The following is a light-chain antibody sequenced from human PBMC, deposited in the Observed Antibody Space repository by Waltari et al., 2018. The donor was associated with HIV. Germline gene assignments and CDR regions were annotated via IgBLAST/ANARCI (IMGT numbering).Light chain of an antibody. J-gene: IGLJ1*01. CDR2: GNS. CDR1: SSNIGAGYD. CDR3: QSYDSNLSGATV. Sequence: QSVLTQPPSVSGAPGQRVTISCTGSSSNIGAGYDVHWYQQLPGTAPKVLIYGNSNRPSGVPDRFSGSKSGTSASLAITGLQAEEEADYYCQSYDSNLSGATVFGTGTKVTVL. V-gene: IGLV1-40*01.